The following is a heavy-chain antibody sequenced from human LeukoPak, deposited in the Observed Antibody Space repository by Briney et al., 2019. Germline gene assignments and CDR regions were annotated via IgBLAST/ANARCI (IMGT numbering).Heavy chain of an antibody. V-gene: IGHV3-23*01. CDR2: IRASGGCT. CDR3: AKDKPPPYTGGYHFDY. CDR1: VVTFTNYT. Sequence: VGSLRLSCAASVVTFTNYTMRSVRQTPGKRLECGSAIRASGGCTYYADSVKGRLTISRDKSKNTLYLQITSLTAEDTAVYYCAKDKPPPYTGGYHFDYWGQGTLVTVSS. D-gene: IGHD6-19*01. J-gene: IGHJ4*02.